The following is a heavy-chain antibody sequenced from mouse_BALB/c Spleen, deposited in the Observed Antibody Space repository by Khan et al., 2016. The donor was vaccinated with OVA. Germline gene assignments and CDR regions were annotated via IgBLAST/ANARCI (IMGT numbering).Heavy chain of an antibody. Sequence: QVQLQQPGTELARPGASVKLSCKASGYTFTSYWMQWVKQRPGQGLEWIGAIYPGDGNTRYTQKFKGKATLTADKSSSTVYMQLSSLASEDSAVYYCARGGITTGYFDYWGQGTTLTVSS. J-gene: IGHJ2*01. V-gene: IGHV1-87*01. CDR3: ARGGITTGYFDY. D-gene: IGHD1-1*01. CDR2: IYPGDGNT. CDR1: GYTFTSYW.